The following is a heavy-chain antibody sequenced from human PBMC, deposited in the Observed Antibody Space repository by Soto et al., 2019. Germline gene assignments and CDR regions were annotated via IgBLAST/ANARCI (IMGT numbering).Heavy chain of an antibody. CDR3: AKDNGISPRCHVSY. J-gene: IGHJ4*02. CDR1: GYTFTSYG. D-gene: IGHD2-2*01. V-gene: IGHV1-18*01. CDR2: ISAYNGNT. Sequence: QVQLVQSGAEVKKPGASVKVSCKASGYTFTSYGISWVRQAPGQGLEWMGWISAYNGNTKYAQKLQGRDTMTTDTSKRKAYLQLRRLRSEDTALYYCAKDNGISPRCHVSYWGQGTLATVSS.